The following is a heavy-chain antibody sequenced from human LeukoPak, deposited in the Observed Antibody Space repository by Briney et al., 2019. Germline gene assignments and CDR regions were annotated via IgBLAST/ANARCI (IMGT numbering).Heavy chain of an antibody. D-gene: IGHD2-21*01. V-gene: IGHV3-9*03. J-gene: IGHJ3*02. CDR2: ISWNSGSI. CDR1: GFTFDDYA. Sequence: PGGSLRLSCAASGFTFDDYAMHWVRQAPGKGLEWVSGISWNSGSIGYADSVKGRFTISRDNAKNSLYLQMNSLRAEDMALYYCAKSYSTAQIDGDAFGIWGQGTMVTVSS. CDR3: AKSYSTAQIDGDAFGI.